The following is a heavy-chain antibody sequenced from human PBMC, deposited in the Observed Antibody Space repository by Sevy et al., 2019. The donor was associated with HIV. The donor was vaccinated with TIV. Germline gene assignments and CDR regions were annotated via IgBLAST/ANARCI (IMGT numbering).Heavy chain of an antibody. D-gene: IGHD3-16*01. J-gene: IGHJ4*02. CDR1: GFTFSDHY. V-gene: IGHV3-72*01. CDR2: IRNKANSYTT. Sequence: GGSLRLSCAASGFTFSDHYMDWVRQAPGKGLEWVGRIRNKANSYTTEYAASVKGRFTISSDDSKNSLYLQMNSLKTADTAIYYCARDLRSGGAHFDYWGQGTLVTVSS. CDR3: ARDLRSGGAHFDY.